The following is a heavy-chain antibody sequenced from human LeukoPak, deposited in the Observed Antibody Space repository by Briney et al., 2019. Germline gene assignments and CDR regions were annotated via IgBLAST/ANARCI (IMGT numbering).Heavy chain of an antibody. CDR2: IRSKAYGGTT. CDR1: GFTFGDYA. Sequence: GGSLRLSCTASGFTFGDYAMSWVRQAPGKGLEWVGFIRSKAYGGTTEYAASVKGRFTISRDDSKSIAYLQMNSLKTEDTAVYYCTRDGQRWLQDHDAFDIWGQGTMVTVSS. V-gene: IGHV3-49*04. CDR3: TRDGQRWLQDHDAFDI. D-gene: IGHD5-24*01. J-gene: IGHJ3*02.